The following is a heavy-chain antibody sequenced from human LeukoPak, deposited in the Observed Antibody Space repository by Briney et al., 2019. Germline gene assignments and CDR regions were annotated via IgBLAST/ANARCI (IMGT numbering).Heavy chain of an antibody. J-gene: IGHJ5*02. CDR3: AGQASRYTSGWYVYNWFDP. CDR2: IYYSGST. CDR1: GGSISSSSYY. V-gene: IGHV4-39*01. D-gene: IGHD6-19*01. Sequence: SETLSLTCTVSGGSISSSSYYWGWIRQPPGKGLEWIGSIYYSGSTYYNPSLKSRVTISVDTSKNQFSLKLTSVTAADTAVYYCAGQASRYTSGWYVYNWFDPWGQGTLVTVSS.